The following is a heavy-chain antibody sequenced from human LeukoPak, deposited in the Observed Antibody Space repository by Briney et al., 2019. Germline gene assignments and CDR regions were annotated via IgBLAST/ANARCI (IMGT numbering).Heavy chain of an antibody. J-gene: IGHJ3*02. CDR2: IKQDESEK. CDR3: AKDINDYGDYEDAFDI. CDR1: GFTFSDYW. V-gene: IGHV3-7*01. Sequence: GGSLRLSCAASGFTFSDYWMSWVRQAPGKGLEWVANIKQDESEKYYVGSVKGRFTISRDNAKNSLDLQMNSLRADDTAVYYCAKDINDYGDYEDAFDIWGQGTMVTVSS. D-gene: IGHD4-17*01.